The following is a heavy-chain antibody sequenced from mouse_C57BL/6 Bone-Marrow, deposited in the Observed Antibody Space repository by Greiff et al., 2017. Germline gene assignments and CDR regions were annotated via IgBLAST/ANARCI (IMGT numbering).Heavy chain of an antibody. CDR1: GFSLTSYG. D-gene: IGHD1-1*01. CDR2: ILGGGST. Sequence: VQLVESGPGLVAPSQSLSITCTVSGFSLTSYGVDWVRPPLGKGLEWLGVILGGGSTNSTSALMSRLSISKDNSESQFFLKMNSLQTDDTAMYYCAKHIYYYGSSYGYAMDYWGQGTSVTVSS. J-gene: IGHJ4*01. CDR3: AKHIYYYGSSYGYAMDY. V-gene: IGHV2-9*01.